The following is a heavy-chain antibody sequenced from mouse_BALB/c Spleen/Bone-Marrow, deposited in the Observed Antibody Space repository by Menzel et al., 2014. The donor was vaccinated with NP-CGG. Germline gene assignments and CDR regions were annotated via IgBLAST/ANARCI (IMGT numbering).Heavy chain of an antibody. CDR1: GYTFTSYW. D-gene: IGHD2-4*01. CDR2: INPSNGRT. Sequence: QVQLQQSGAELVKPGASVKLYCKASGYTFTSYWMHWVKQRPGQGLEWIGEINPSNGRTNYNEKFKSKATLTVDKSSSTAYMQLSSLTSEDSAVYYCARDYDYWYFDVWGAGTTVTVSS. J-gene: IGHJ1*01. V-gene: IGHV1S81*02. CDR3: ARDYDYWYFDV.